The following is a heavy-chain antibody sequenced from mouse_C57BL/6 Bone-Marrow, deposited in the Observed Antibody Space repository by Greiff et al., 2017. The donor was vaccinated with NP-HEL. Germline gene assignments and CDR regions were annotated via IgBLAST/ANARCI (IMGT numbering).Heavy chain of an antibody. J-gene: IGHJ4*01. CDR2: IDPSDSET. V-gene: IGHV1-52*01. D-gene: IGHD2-4*01. CDR3: ARWGGLRYAMDY. CDR1: GYTFTSYW. Sequence: QVQLQQPGAELVRPGSSVKLSCKASGYTFTSYWMHWVKQRPIQGLEWIGNIDPSDSETHYNQKFKDKATLTVDKSSSTAYMQLSSLTSEDSAVYYCARWGGLRYAMDYLGQGTSVTVSS.